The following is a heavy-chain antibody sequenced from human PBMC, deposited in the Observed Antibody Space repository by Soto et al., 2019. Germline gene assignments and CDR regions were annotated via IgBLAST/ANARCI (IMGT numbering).Heavy chain of an antibody. CDR2: IYTSGST. V-gene: IGHV4-4*07. Sequence: SETLSLTCTVSGGSISSYYWSWIRQPAGKGQEWIGRIYTSGSTNYNPSLKSRVTMSVDTSRNQFSLKLSSVTAADTAVYYCARELNYDILTGYYLGNYYYYGMDVWGQGTTVTVSS. D-gene: IGHD3-9*01. CDR3: ARELNYDILTGYYLGNYYYYGMDV. J-gene: IGHJ6*02. CDR1: GGSISSYY.